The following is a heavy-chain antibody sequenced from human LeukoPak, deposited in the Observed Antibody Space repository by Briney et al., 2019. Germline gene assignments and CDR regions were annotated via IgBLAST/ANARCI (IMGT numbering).Heavy chain of an antibody. CDR3: ARRYFDWLLSGLDYFDY. V-gene: IGHV3-11*06. D-gene: IGHD3-9*01. CDR1: GFTFSDYY. J-gene: IGHJ4*02. CDR2: ISSSSSYT. Sequence: PGGTLRLSCAPSGFTFSDYYMSWLRQAPGKGLEWVSYISSSSSYTNYADSVKGRFTISRDNAKNSLYLQMNSLRAEDTAVYYCARRYFDWLLSGLDYFDYWGQGTLVTVSS.